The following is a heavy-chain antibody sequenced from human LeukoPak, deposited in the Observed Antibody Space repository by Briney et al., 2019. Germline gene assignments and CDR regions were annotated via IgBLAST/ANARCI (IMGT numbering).Heavy chain of an antibody. D-gene: IGHD3-10*01. Sequence: GGSLRPSCAASGFTFSSYAMSWVRQAPGKGLEWVSAISGSGGSTYYADSVKGRFTISRDNSKNTLYLQMNSLRAEDTAVYYCAKVLSAGITMPPDYWGQGTLVTVSS. CDR3: AKVLSAGITMPPDY. J-gene: IGHJ4*02. CDR1: GFTFSSYA. CDR2: ISGSGGST. V-gene: IGHV3-23*01.